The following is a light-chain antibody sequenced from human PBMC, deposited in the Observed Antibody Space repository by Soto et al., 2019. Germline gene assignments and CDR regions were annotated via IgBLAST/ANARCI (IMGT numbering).Light chain of an antibody. CDR1: QGIRND. CDR3: RQHNSYPIT. V-gene: IGKV1-17*01. CDR2: AAS. Sequence: DIQMTQSPSSLSASVGDRVTITCRASQGIRNDLSWYQQKPGKVPKRLIYAASSLQSGVPSRFSGSGYGTEFTLTIISLQPEDFATYYCRQHNSYPITLGQGTRLETK. J-gene: IGKJ5*01.